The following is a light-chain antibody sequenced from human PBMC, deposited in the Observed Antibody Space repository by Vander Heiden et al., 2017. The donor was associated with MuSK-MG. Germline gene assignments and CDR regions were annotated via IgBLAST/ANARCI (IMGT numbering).Light chain of an antibody. J-gene: IGKJ5*01. Sequence: EIVMTQSPATLSVSPGERATLSCRASQSVSSNLAWYQQKPGQAPRLLIYGASIRATGIPARFSGSGSGTEFTLTISSLQSEDFAVYYCQQYKNWSPITFGQGTRLEIK. CDR3: QQYKNWSPIT. CDR2: GAS. CDR1: QSVSSN. V-gene: IGKV3-15*01.